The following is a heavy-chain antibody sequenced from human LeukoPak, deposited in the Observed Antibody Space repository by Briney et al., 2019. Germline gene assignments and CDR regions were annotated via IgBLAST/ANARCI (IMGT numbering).Heavy chain of an antibody. D-gene: IGHD6-6*01. J-gene: IGHJ4*02. CDR2: ISYDGSDK. V-gene: IGHV3-30*04. CDR3: ASGRSIAARFDY. Sequence: GGSLRLSCAASGFTFSSYAMHWVRQAPGKGLEWVAVISYDGSDKYYADSVKGRFTISRDNSKNTLYLQMNSLGAEDTAAYYCASGRSIAARFDYWGQGTLVTVSS. CDR1: GFTFSSYA.